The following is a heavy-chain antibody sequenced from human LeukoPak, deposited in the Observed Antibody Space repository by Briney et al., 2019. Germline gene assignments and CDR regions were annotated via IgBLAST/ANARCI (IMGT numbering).Heavy chain of an antibody. CDR1: GFTFSSYA. J-gene: IGHJ5*02. Sequence: GGSLRLPCAASGFTFSSYAMSWVRQAPGKGLEWVSAISGSGGSTYYADSVKGRFTTSRDNSKNTLYLQMKSLRAEDTAVYYCAKDCPLVYGDWFDPWGQGTLVTVSS. CDR3: AKDCPLVYGDWFDP. CDR2: ISGSGGST. V-gene: IGHV3-23*01. D-gene: IGHD4-17*01.